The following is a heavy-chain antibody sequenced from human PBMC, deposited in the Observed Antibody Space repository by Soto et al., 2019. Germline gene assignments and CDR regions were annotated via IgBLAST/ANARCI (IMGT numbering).Heavy chain of an antibody. D-gene: IGHD6-6*01. J-gene: IGHJ5*02. CDR1: GYTFTSYG. CDR3: ARDQEYSTSGLYWFDL. V-gene: IGHV1-18*04. CDR2: ISAYNGDT. Sequence: ASVKVSCKASGYTFTSYGITWVRQAPGQGLEWMGWISAYNGDTNYAPRLQGRVTMTTDTSTSTVYMELKSLKSDDTAVYYCARDQEYSTSGLYWFDLWGQGTLVTVSS.